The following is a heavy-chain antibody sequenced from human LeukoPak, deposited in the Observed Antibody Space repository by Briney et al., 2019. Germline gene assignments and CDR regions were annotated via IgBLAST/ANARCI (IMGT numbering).Heavy chain of an antibody. J-gene: IGHJ5*02. Sequence: ASVKVSCKASGYTFTSYGISWARQAPGQGLEWMGWISAYNGNTNYAQKLQGRVTMTTDTSTSTAYMELRSLRSDDTAVYYCAREADYVWGSYRPNWFDPWGQGTLVTVSS. D-gene: IGHD3-16*02. CDR3: AREADYVWGSYRPNWFDP. CDR1: GYTFTSYG. V-gene: IGHV1-18*01. CDR2: ISAYNGNT.